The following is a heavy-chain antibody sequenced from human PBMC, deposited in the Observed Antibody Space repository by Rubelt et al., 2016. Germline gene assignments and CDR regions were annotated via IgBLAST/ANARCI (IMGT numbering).Heavy chain of an antibody. CDR2: ISSSSSTI. CDR3: ARPPLHNWNDVVAFDI. V-gene: IGHV3-48*04. Sequence: PGGSLRLSCAASGFTFSSYSMNWVRQAPGKGLEWVSYISSSSSTIYYADSVKGRFTISRDNAKNSLYLQMNSLRAEDTAVYYCARPPLHNWNDVVAFDIWGQGTMVTVSS. CDR1: GFTFSSYS. D-gene: IGHD1-20*01. J-gene: IGHJ3*02.